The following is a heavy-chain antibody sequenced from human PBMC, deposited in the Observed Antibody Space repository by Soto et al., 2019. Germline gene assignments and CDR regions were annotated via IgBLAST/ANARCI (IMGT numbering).Heavy chain of an antibody. CDR2: IYHSGST. J-gene: IGHJ6*02. CDR1: GGSISSGGYS. Sequence: SETLSLTCAVSGGSISSGGYSWSWIRQPPGKGLEWIGYIYHSGSTYYNPSLKSRVTISVDRTKNQFSLKLSSVTAADTAVYYCARVGRFLEYMDVSGQGSTATVSS. D-gene: IGHD3-3*01. CDR3: ARVGRFLEYMDV. V-gene: IGHV4-30-2*01.